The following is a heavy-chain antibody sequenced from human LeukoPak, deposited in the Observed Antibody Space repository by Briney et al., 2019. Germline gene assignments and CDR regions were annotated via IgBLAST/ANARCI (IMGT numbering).Heavy chain of an antibody. CDR3: ALRGDIVVVPAAMGAFDI. CDR1: GFTFRNYA. J-gene: IGHJ3*02. D-gene: IGHD2-2*01. CDR2: ISGGGVRT. Sequence: GGSLRLSCAASGFTFRNYAMTWVRQAPGKGLEWVSGISGGGVRTYYGDSGKGRFTISRDNSKNTLYLQMNSLRAEDTAVYYCALRGDIVVVPAAMGAFDIWGQGTMVTVSS. V-gene: IGHV3-23*01.